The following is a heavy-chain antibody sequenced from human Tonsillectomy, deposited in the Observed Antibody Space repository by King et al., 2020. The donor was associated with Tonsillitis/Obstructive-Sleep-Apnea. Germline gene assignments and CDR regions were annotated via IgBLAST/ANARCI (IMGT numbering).Heavy chain of an antibody. V-gene: IGHV3-15*07. CDR2: IKSKTDGGTT. Sequence: VQLVESGGGLVKPGGSLRVSCAASGFTFSSAWMNWVRQAPGKGLEWVGRIKSKTDGGTTDYAAPVKGRFTISRDDSKNRLFLQMISLKTEGTAVYYCTTVEYYYYGMDVWGQGTTVTVSS. CDR1: GFTFSSAW. CDR3: TTVEYYYYGMDV. J-gene: IGHJ6*02.